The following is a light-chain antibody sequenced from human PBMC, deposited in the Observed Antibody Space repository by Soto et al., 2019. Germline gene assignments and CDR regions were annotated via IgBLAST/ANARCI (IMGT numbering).Light chain of an antibody. CDR1: QHISKY. V-gene: IGKV1-33*01. CDR2: DAS. CDR3: QLHDNLPLT. J-gene: IGKJ4*01. Sequence: DIQMSQSPSSLSASVGDRVTITYQARQHISKYLNCYQQKPGKAPKLLIYDASNLETGVPSRFSGSRSGTNFTLTISSLQPEDIATYYCQLHDNLPLTFGGVTKVDIK.